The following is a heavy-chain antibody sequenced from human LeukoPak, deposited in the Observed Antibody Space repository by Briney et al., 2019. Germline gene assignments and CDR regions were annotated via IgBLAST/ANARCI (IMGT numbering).Heavy chain of an antibody. Sequence: GGSLRLSCAASGFTFDDYGMSWVRQAPGKGLEWVSGINGNGGSTGYADSVKGRFTISRDNAKNSLYLQMNSLRAEDTALYYCARDDGRITIFGVVIVSGAFDIWGQGTMVTVSS. D-gene: IGHD3-3*01. CDR1: GFTFDDYG. J-gene: IGHJ3*02. V-gene: IGHV3-20*04. CDR3: ARDDGRITIFGVVIVSGAFDI. CDR2: INGNGGST.